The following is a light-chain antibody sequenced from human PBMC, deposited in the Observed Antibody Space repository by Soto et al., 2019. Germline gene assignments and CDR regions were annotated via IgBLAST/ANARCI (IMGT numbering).Light chain of an antibody. J-gene: IGLJ3*02. CDR2: EVT. V-gene: IGLV2-8*01. CDR3: SPYGGNKNYVL. CDR1: SSDVGAYNY. Sequence: QSVLTQPPSASGSLGQSVTISCTGTSSDVGAYNYFSWYQQHPGKAPKLVIFEVTQRPSGDPDRFSGSKSGNTASLTVSGRQAEDEADYYYSPYGGNKNYVLFGGGTKVTVL.